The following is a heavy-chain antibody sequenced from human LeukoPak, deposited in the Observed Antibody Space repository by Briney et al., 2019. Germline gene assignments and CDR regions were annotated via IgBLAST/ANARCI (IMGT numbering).Heavy chain of an antibody. CDR1: GGSISGYY. V-gene: IGHV4-4*07. J-gene: IGHJ4*02. Sequence: PSETLSLTCTVSGGSISGYYWNWIRQPAEKGLEWIGRIYASGNTNYNPTPKSRVTVSVDTSKNQFSLKLNFVTAADTAVYYCARGYGSYAYWGQGTLVTVSS. CDR2: IYASGNT. D-gene: IGHD2-8*01. CDR3: ARGYGSYAY.